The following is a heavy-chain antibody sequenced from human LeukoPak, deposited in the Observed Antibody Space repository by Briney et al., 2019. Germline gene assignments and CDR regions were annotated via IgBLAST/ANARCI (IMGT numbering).Heavy chain of an antibody. CDR2: VYPTDSTI. Sequence: GESLKISCKGPEYDFANYWIGWVRQVPGRGLEWMGIVYPTDSTIHYSPSFQGRVTISIDRSVSTAYLQWTSLKAPDSAMYFCARRRYFDTYLDPWGQGTLVAVSS. J-gene: IGHJ5*02. CDR3: ARRRYFDTYLDP. D-gene: IGHD2/OR15-2a*01. CDR1: EYDFANYW. V-gene: IGHV5-51*01.